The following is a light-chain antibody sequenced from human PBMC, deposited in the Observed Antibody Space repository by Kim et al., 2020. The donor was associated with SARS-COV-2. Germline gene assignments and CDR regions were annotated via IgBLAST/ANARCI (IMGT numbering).Light chain of an antibody. CDR1: SGSIDDNY. Sequence: GNTVTSSCTRSSGSIDDNYVQWYQQRPGGVPTTVVYEDDQRPSGVSDRFSGSIDNSSNSASLTISGLRTEDEADYYCQSYNRDNVIFGGGTKLTVL. CDR3: QSYNRDNVI. J-gene: IGLJ2*01. V-gene: IGLV6-57*03. CDR2: EDD.